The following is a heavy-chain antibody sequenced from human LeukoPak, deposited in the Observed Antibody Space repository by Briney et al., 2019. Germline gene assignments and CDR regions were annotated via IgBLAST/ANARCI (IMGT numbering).Heavy chain of an antibody. V-gene: IGHV1-69-2*01. CDR2: VDPEYGET. CDR1: GYTFTDYY. Sequence: GASVKVSCKASGYTFTDYYMHCVQQAPGKGLEWMGRVDPEYGETIYAEKFQGRVTITADTSTDTAYMELSSLRSEDTAVYYCAVGGVVTWYNWFDPWGQGILVTVSS. D-gene: IGHD4-23*01. CDR3: AVGGVVTWYNWFDP. J-gene: IGHJ5*02.